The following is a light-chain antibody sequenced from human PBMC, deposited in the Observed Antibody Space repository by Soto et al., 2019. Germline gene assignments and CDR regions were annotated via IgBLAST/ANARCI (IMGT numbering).Light chain of an antibody. Sequence: IQFTQYPSSLCASVGDRVTITCRASQGISRYLAWYQQKPGKAPKRLIYKASTLKSGVPSRFSGSGSGTEFTLTISSLQPDDFAPYYSQQYNSYSPLTFGGGTKVHI. V-gene: IGKV1-5*03. CDR2: KAS. CDR3: QQYNSYSPLT. J-gene: IGKJ4*01. CDR1: QGISRY.